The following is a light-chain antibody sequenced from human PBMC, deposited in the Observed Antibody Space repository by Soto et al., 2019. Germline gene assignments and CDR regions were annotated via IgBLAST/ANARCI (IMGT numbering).Light chain of an antibody. V-gene: IGLV1-40*01. J-gene: IGLJ3*02. CDR2: GNS. CDR3: QSYDSSLSGAWV. Sequence: QSVLTQPPSVSGAPGQRVTISCTGSSSNIGAGYDVHWYQQLPGTAPKLLIYGNSNRPSGVPDRSSGSKSGTSASLAITGLQADDEADYYCQSYDSSLSGAWVFGGGTKLTVL. CDR1: SSNIGAGYD.